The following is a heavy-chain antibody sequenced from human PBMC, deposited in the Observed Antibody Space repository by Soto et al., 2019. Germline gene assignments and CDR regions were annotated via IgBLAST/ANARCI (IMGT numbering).Heavy chain of an antibody. J-gene: IGHJ4*02. CDR1: GFTFSSYG. Sequence: QVQLEESGGGVVQPGKSLRLSCAASGFTFSSYGMHWVRQAPGKGLEWVAVVWYDGSAEYYADSVKGRFTISRDNSKNTVYLQMNSLRAEDTAVYYCAREKRRSVFPTSLDDWGQGTLVTVSS. V-gene: IGHV3-33*01. CDR2: VWYDGSAE. CDR3: AREKRRSVFPTSLDD.